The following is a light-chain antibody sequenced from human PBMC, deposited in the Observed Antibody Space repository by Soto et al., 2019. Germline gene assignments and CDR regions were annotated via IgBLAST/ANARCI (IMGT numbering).Light chain of an antibody. CDR2: GAS. CDR3: QQYIQSPPP. CDR1: QRVSARY. V-gene: IGKV3-20*01. Sequence: VVMKQSQYTVCLSAVERATXSCRASQRVSARYLAWYHQKPGQAPRLLIFGASGRATGIPDRFSGSGSGTDFTLTIGRLEPEDFAVYYCQQYIQSPPPFGHGTEVDIK. J-gene: IGKJ1*01.